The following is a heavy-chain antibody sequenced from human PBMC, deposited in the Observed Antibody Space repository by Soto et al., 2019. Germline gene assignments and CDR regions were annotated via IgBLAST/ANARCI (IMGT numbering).Heavy chain of an antibody. J-gene: IGHJ6*02. D-gene: IGHD2-2*01. CDR2: ISQDVSEK. CDR3: ARDYCSSTSCQVGYGMDV. CDR1: GFTCSSYW. V-gene: IGHV3-7*03. Sequence: GGSMRLSYAASGFTCSSYWMSCVRQAPWKGLEWVAEISQDVSEKYSVDSVKGRSPISRDNAKNSLYLQMNSLRAEDTAVYYCARDYCSSTSCQVGYGMDVWGQGTTVTVSS.